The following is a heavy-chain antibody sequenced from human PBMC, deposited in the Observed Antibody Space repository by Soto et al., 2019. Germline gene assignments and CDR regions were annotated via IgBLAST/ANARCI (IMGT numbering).Heavy chain of an antibody. CDR1: GFTVSSNY. CDR3: ARRLYYYDRAEYKPLYYFEL. D-gene: IGHD3-22*01. Sequence: GGPLRLCCVASGFTVSSNYMSWVRQPPGKGLEWVSVIYSGGDIYYADSVKGRFAISRDNSKNTVYLQMNSLRAEDTAVYYCARRLYYYDRAEYKPLYYFELWGQGTLVTVSS. J-gene: IGHJ4*02. CDR2: IYSGGDI. V-gene: IGHV3-66*01.